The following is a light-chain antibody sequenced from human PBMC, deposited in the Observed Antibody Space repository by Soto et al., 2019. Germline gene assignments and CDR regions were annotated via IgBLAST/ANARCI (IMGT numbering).Light chain of an antibody. V-gene: IGKV3D-20*02. CDR3: QQRSNWPSIT. CDR2: DAS. Sequence: EIVLTQSPGTLSLSPGEGATLSCRASQSVSSSYIAWYQQRPGQTPSLLIYDASNRATGIPARFSGSGSGTDFTLTISSLEPEDFAVYYCQQRSNWPSITFGQGTRLEIK. J-gene: IGKJ5*01. CDR1: QSVSSSY.